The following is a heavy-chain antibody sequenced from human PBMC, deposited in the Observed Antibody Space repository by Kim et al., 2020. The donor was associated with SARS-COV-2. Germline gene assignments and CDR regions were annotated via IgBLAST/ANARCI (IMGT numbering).Heavy chain of an antibody. J-gene: IGHJ6*02. D-gene: IGHD2-2*01. V-gene: IGHV3-21*01. CDR1: GFTFSSYS. CDR2: ISSSSSYI. Sequence: GGSLRLSCAASGFTFSSYSMNWVRQAPGKGLEWVSSISSSSSYIYYADSVKGRFTISRDNAKNSLYLQMNSLRAEDTAVYYCARRSIVVVPAANDYYYYYGMDVWGQGTTVTVSS. CDR3: ARRSIVVVPAANDYYYYYGMDV.